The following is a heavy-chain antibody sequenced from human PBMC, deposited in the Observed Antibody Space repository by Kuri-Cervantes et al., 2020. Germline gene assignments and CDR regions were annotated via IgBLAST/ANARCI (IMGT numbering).Heavy chain of an antibody. CDR1: GFTFSSYA. J-gene: IGHJ4*02. CDR2: ISGSGGST. Sequence: GESLKISCAASGFTFSSYAMSWVRQAPGKGLEWVSAISGSGGSTYYADSVKGRFTISRDNAKNSLYPQMNSLRAEDTAVYYCASSVTTGGGGGYWGQGTLVTVSS. V-gene: IGHV3-23*01. CDR3: ASSVTTGGGGGY. D-gene: IGHD4-17*01.